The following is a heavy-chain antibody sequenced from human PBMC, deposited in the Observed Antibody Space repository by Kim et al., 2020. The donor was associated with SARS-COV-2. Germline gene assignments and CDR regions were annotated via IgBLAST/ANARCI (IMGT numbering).Heavy chain of an antibody. CDR2: IKEDGSEA. CDR1: GFTFRTYW. V-gene: IGHV3-7*01. Sequence: GGSLRLSCAASGFTFRTYWMTWVRQAPGKGLEWLANIKEDGSEAYYVDSVNGLFTVSRDNAKNSLYLQINSLRVEDTAVYYCARRLPGFRTLEYWGQGTLVTVSS. D-gene: IGHD2-2*01. J-gene: IGHJ4*02. CDR3: ARRLPGFRTLEY.